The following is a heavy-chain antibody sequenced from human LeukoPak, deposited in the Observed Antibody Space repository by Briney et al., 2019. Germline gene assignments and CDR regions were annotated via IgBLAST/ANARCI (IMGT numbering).Heavy chain of an antibody. CDR1: GLTGSSNY. V-gene: IGHV3-53*01. CDR3: ASTPAGGYSYGYGY. Sequence: PGWSLRISCAASGLTGSSNYMSGVRQAPGKRLEGVSVIYSGGSTYYADSVKGRFTISRDNSKNTLYLQMNSLRAEDTAVYYCASTPAGGYSYGYGYWGQGTLVTVSS. CDR2: IYSGGST. D-gene: IGHD5-18*01. J-gene: IGHJ4*02.